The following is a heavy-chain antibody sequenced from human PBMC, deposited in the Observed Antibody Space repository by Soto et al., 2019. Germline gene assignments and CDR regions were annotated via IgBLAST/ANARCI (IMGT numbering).Heavy chain of an antibody. CDR3: ARTTAVPNTLRSRYFFDY. V-gene: IGHV4-4*07. CDR2: LHSTGAT. CDR1: GGSINNYW. Sequence: PSETLSLTCTVSGGSINNYWWSWIRQAADKRLEWIGRLHSTGATNYNPSLRSRVTMSVDKSKSQFSLNLASVTAADTALYYCARTTAVPNTLRSRYFFDYWGQGTLVTVSS. J-gene: IGHJ4*02. D-gene: IGHD4-17*01.